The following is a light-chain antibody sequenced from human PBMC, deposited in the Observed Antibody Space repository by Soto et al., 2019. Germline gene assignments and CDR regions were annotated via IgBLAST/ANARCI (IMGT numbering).Light chain of an antibody. V-gene: IGLV2-14*01. Sequence: QSGPTHPASVSWSPGQSIAISCTGTSSDVGGYDYVSWYQLHPGNAPKLMVFEVSNRPSGVSYRFSGSKSGNTASLTISGLQAEDEADDFCSSYSISTAYLFGTGTKVTLL. CDR3: SSYSISTAYL. CDR2: EVS. J-gene: IGLJ1*01. CDR1: SSDVGGYDY.